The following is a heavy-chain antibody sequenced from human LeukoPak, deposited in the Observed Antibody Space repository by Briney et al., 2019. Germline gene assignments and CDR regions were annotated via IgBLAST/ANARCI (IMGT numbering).Heavy chain of an antibody. V-gene: IGHV3-7*01. Sequence: GGSLRLSCAASGFTFSSYWMSWVRQAPGKGLEWVASIKQDGSERYYVDSVKGRFTISRDNAKSSLYLQMNSLRAEDTAVYYCARKAAPAMDVWGQGTTVTVSS. CDR1: GFTFSSYW. J-gene: IGHJ6*02. CDR2: IKQDGSER. D-gene: IGHD6-6*01. CDR3: ARKAAPAMDV.